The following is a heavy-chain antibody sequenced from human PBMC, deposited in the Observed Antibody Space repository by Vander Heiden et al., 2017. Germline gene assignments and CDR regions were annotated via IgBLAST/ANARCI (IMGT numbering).Heavy chain of an antibody. CDR2: IYYSGST. CDR3: ASFYGDYDRYYFDY. V-gene: IGHV4-39*01. D-gene: IGHD4-17*01. J-gene: IGHJ4*02. Sequence: QLQLQESGPGLVKPSETLSLTCTVSGGSISSSSYYWGWIRQPPGKGLEWIGSIYYSGSTYYTPSLKSRVTISVDTSKNQFSLKLSSVTAADTAVYYCASFYGDYDRYYFDYWGQGTLVTVSS. CDR1: GGSISSSSYY.